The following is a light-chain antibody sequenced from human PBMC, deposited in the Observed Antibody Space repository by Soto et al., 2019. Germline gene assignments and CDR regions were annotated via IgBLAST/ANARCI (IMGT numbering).Light chain of an antibody. Sequence: QSALTQTASVSGSPGQSITISCTGTSSDVGGYNFVSWYQQHPGKAPKLIIHEVTNRPSGVSDRFSGSKSDNTASLTISGLQAEDEADYYCSSYTISSTWVFGGGTKVTVL. J-gene: IGLJ3*02. V-gene: IGLV2-14*03. CDR3: SSYTISSTWV. CDR1: SSDVGGYNF. CDR2: EVT.